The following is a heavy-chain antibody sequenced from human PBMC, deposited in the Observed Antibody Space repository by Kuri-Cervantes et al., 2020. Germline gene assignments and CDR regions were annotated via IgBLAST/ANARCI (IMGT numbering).Heavy chain of an antibody. Sequence: SETLSLTCTVSGGSISSSSYYWSWIRQPPGKGLEWIGEINHSGSTNYNPSLKSRVTVSVDTSKNQFSLKLSSVTAADTAVYYCARGSSSGSGSYWRRAASTNYYGMDVWGQGTTVTVSS. D-gene: IGHD3-10*01. V-gene: IGHV4-39*07. CDR1: GGSISSSSYY. CDR3: ARGSSSGSGSYWRRAASTNYYGMDV. CDR2: INHSGST. J-gene: IGHJ6*02.